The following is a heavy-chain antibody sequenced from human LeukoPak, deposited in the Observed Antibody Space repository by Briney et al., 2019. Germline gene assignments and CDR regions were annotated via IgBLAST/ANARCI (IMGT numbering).Heavy chain of an antibody. D-gene: IGHD3-16*01. Sequence: KSGGSLRLSCVASGFSFNSYSMNWVRQAPGKGLEWVSSISSVSTYMYYADSVKGRFTISRDNGKNSVFLQMNSLRAEDTAVYYCARASRYYDILYDAFDIWGQGTMVTVSS. J-gene: IGHJ3*02. CDR3: ARASRYYDILYDAFDI. V-gene: IGHV3-21*01. CDR2: ISSVSTYM. CDR1: GFSFNSYS.